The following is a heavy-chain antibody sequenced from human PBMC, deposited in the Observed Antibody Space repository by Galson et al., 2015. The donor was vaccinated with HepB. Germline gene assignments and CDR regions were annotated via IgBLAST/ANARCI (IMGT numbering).Heavy chain of an antibody. V-gene: IGHV3-30-3*01. J-gene: IGHJ3*02. Sequence: SLRLSCAASGFTFRKNAMSWVRQAPGKGLEWVALISNDGTNKHYADSVKGRFTISRDNSKNTLFLQMNSLRAEDAAVYYCARAYVTSSDDAFDIWGQGTMVTVSS. CDR1: GFTFRKNA. CDR3: ARAYVTSSDDAFDI. D-gene: IGHD4-11*01. CDR2: ISNDGTNK.